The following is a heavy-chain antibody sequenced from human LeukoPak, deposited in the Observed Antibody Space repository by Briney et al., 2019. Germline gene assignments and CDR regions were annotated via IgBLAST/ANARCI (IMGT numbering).Heavy chain of an antibody. Sequence: SETLSLICTVSGGSIVSHYWNWIRQPAGRGLEWIGCFYASGTTNTIPSLKSRVTMSVDTSKNQFSLKLSSVTAADTAVYYCAKDSSTWGNLAGHFDSWGQGTLVTVSS. CDR2: FYASGTT. V-gene: IGHV4-4*07. CDR3: AKDSSTWGNLAGHFDS. CDR1: GGSIVSHY. D-gene: IGHD6-13*01. J-gene: IGHJ4*02.